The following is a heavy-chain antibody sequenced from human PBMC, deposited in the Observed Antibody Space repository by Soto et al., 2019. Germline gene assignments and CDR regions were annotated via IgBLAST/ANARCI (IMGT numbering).Heavy chain of an antibody. J-gene: IGHJ4*02. CDR2: ISASGGDT. D-gene: IGHD2-15*01. CDR3: ATNGDCSRGICYWHVEY. Sequence: EVHLQGSGGGLVQPGGSLRLSCAASGFNFNYYAMNWVRRAPGKGLEWVSAISASGGDTYYADSVKGRFTISRDNSKNTQSLQMNSLRAEDTAVYYCATNGDCSRGICYWHVEYCGQGILVTVSS. V-gene: IGHV3-23*01. CDR1: GFNFNYYA.